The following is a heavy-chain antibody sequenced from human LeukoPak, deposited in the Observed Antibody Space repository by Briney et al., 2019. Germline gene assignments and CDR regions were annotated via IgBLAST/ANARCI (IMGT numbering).Heavy chain of an antibody. D-gene: IGHD3-16*02. CDR3: ARDGHTSLDY. J-gene: IGHJ4*02. CDR2: VKSKTDGGTP. V-gene: IGHV3-15*01. CDR1: GSTFSNAW. Sequence: PGGSLRLSCAASGSTFSNAWMTWVRQAPGKGLEWVGRVKSKTDGGTPDHAAPVKGRFTVSRDDSKNTLYLQMNSLKIEDTAVYYCARDGHTSLDYWGQGTLVTVSS.